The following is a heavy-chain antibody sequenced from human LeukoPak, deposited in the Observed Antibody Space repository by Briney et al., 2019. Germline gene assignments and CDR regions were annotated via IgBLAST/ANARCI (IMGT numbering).Heavy chain of an antibody. CDR2: IIPIFGTA. D-gene: IGHD6-13*01. J-gene: IGHJ4*02. CDR3: ARDRGEQQLIPSPFDY. Sequence: SVKVSCKASGGTFSSYAISWVRQAPGQGLEWMGGIIPIFGTANYAQKFQGRVTITADESTSTAYMELSSLRSEDTAVYYCARDRGEQQLIPSPFDYWGQGTLVTVSS. V-gene: IGHV1-69*13. CDR1: GGTFSSYA.